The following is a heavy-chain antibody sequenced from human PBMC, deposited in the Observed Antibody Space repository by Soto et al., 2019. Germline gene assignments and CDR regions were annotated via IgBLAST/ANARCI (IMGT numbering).Heavy chain of an antibody. CDR2: IYYSGST. CDR1: GGSISSYY. Sequence: QVQLQESGPGLVKPSETLSLTCTVSGGSISSYYWSWIRQPPGKGLEWIGYIYYSGSTNYNPSLKSRVTISVDTSKNQFSLKLSSVTAADTAVYYCARQRMITLIGDWGQGTLVTVSS. V-gene: IGHV4-59*08. J-gene: IGHJ4*02. CDR3: ARQRMITLIGD. D-gene: IGHD3-16*01.